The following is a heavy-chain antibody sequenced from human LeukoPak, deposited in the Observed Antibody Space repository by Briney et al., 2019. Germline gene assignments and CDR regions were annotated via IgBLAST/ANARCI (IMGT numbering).Heavy chain of an antibody. J-gene: IGHJ4*02. CDR3: ARDYDSSGNVGTPYDY. CDR2: INHNGNVN. V-gene: IGHV3-7*03. CDR1: GFTFSSYW. D-gene: IGHD3-22*01. Sequence: GGSLRLSCAASGFTFSSYWMNWARQAPGKGLEWVASINHNGNVNYYVDSVKGRFTISRDNAKNSLYLQMSNLRAEDTAVYFCARDYDSSGNVGTPYDYWGQGTLVTVSS.